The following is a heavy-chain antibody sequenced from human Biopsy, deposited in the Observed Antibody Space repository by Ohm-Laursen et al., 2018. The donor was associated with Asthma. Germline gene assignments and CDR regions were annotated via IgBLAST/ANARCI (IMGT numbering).Heavy chain of an antibody. CDR3: ARERVTAMVTYFDY. Sequence: TLSLTCPVSGGSISSGGYYWSWIRQHPGKGLEWIGYIYYSGSTYYNPSLKSRVTISVDTSKNQFSLKLSSVTAADTAVYYCARERVTAMVTYFDYWGQGTLVTVSS. CDR2: IYYSGST. CDR1: GGSISSGGYY. D-gene: IGHD5-18*01. J-gene: IGHJ4*02. V-gene: IGHV4-31*03.